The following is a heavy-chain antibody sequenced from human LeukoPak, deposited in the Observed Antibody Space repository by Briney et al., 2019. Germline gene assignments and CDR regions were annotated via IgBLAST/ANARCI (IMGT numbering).Heavy chain of an antibody. V-gene: IGHV4-59*08. CDR3: ASVRSGWSLFDY. CDR1: GGSISSYY. J-gene: IGHJ4*02. Sequence: SETLSLTCTVSGGSISSYYWSWIRQPPGKGLEWLGYIYYSGSTNYNPSLKSRVTISVDTYKNQFSLKLSSVTAADTAVYYCASVRSGWSLFDYWGQGTLVTVSS. CDR2: IYYSGST. D-gene: IGHD6-19*01.